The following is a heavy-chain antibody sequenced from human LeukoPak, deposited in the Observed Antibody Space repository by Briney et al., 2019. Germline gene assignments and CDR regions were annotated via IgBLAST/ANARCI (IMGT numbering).Heavy chain of an antibody. CDR1: GFTVSSNY. V-gene: IGHV3-66*01. Sequence: GGSLRLSCAASGFTVSSNYMSWVRQAPGKGLEWVSVIYSGGSTYYADSVKGRFTISRDNSKNTLYLQMNSLRAEDTAVYYCARDPVHDRGAFDIWGQGTMVTVSS. D-gene: IGHD1-1*01. J-gene: IGHJ3*02. CDR3: ARDPVHDRGAFDI. CDR2: IYSGGST.